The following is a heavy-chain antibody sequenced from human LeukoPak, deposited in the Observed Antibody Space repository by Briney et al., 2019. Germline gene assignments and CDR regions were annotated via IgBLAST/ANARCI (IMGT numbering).Heavy chain of an antibody. J-gene: IGHJ6*03. V-gene: IGHV1-2*02. Sequence: ASVKVSRKASGYTFTGYYMHWVRQAPGQGLEWMGWINPNSGGTNYAQKFQGRVTLTTDTSTSTAYMELRSLRSDDTAVYYCARDTTVTTDWRYYYYYYMDVWGKGTTVTVSS. CDR3: ARDTTVTTDWRYYYYYYMDV. CDR1: GYTFTGYY. CDR2: INPNSGGT. D-gene: IGHD4-17*01.